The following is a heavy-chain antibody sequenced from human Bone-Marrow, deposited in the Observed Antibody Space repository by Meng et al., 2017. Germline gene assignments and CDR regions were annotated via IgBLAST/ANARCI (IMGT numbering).Heavy chain of an antibody. CDR1: RASVSSGYW. J-gene: IGHJ1*01. D-gene: IGHD6-13*01. V-gene: IGHV4-4*02. CDR2: FHHSGTT. Sequence: QGQLQESGPGLVKPSGTLSLTCGVSRASVSSGYWWTWVRQPPGKGLEWIGEFHHSGTTNYNPSLRSRVTISVDTSKNQFSLKLSSVTAADTAVYYCARGPLSAAGTMGYFQHWGQGTLVTVSS. CDR3: ARGPLSAAGTMGYFQH.